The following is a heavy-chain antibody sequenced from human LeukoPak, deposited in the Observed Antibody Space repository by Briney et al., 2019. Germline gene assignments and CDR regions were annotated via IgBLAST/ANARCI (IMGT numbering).Heavy chain of an antibody. V-gene: IGHV4-4*09. Sequence: TSETLSLTCTVSGGSISSYYWSWIRQPPGKGLEWIGYIYSSGSTNYNPSLKSRVTISVDTSKNQFSLNLTSVTAADTAVYYCARHSSVVRGWFDPWGQGTRVTVSS. CDR2: IYSSGST. J-gene: IGHJ5*02. D-gene: IGHD2-15*01. CDR1: GGSISSYY. CDR3: ARHSSVVRGWFDP.